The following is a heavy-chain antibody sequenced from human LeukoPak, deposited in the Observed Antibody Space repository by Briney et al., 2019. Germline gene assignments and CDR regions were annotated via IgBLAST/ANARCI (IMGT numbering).Heavy chain of an antibody. D-gene: IGHD2-2*01. V-gene: IGHV1-2*02. CDR3: ARDRFSSTTSNWFDS. Sequence: ASVKVSCKASGYTFTHYYMHGVRQAPGHGGEGMGWINPKSDVTNYAQKFQGRVCLTRDTSTSTVYMELRSLTSDDTAVYYCARDRFSSTTSNWFDSWGQGTLVTVSS. CDR2: INPKSDVT. CDR1: GYTFTHYY. J-gene: IGHJ5*01.